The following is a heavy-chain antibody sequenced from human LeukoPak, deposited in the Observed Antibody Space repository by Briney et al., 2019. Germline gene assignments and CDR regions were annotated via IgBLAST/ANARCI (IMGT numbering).Heavy chain of an antibody. V-gene: IGHV3-66*02. CDR1: GFTVSSNY. CDR2: IYSGGST. D-gene: IGHD5-24*01. CDR3: ARGIGVEMATIYYYYYMDV. J-gene: IGHJ6*03. Sequence: GGSLRLSCAASGFTVSSNYMSWVRQAPGKGLEWVSVIYSGGSTYYADSVKGRFTISRDNSKNTLYLQINSLRAEDTAVYYCARGIGVEMATIYYYYYMDVWGKGTTVTVSS.